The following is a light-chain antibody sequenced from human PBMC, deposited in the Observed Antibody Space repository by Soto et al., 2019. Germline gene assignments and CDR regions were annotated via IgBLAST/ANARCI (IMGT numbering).Light chain of an antibody. CDR3: QQKYGSSGT. CDR2: AAS. Sequence: SVTAFVVSRVNITCLASQSISSYLNWYQQKPGKAPKLLIYAASSLQSGVPSRSSGGGACAEFSILIISRLEAEVVAVYYQQKYGSSGTFGQGTRVDI. J-gene: IGKJ1*01. V-gene: IGKV1-39*01. CDR1: QSISSY.